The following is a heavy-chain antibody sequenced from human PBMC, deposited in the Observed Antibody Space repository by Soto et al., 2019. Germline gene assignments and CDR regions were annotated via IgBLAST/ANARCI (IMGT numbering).Heavy chain of an antibody. D-gene: IGHD2-15*01. Sequence: SETLSLTCAVYGGSFSGSYWNWIRQPPGKGLEWIGEINHNTNTIYNPSLTSRVTISVDTSKNHFSLKLTSVTAADTAVYFCARGERLFRGRFDSWGQGTLVTVSS. CDR3: ARGERLFRGRFDS. CDR1: GGSFSGSY. CDR2: INHNTNT. V-gene: IGHV4-34*01. J-gene: IGHJ5*01.